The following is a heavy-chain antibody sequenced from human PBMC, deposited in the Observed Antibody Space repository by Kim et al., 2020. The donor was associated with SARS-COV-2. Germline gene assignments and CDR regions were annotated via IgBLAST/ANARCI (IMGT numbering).Heavy chain of an antibody. Sequence: GGSLRLSCAASGFTFDDYAMHWVRQAPGKGLEWVSGISWYSGSIGYADSVKGRFTISRDNAKNSLYLQMNSLRAEDTALYYCAKDMGRRIAAAGTPNYYYYYGMDVWGQGTTVTVSS. J-gene: IGHJ6*02. D-gene: IGHD6-13*01. CDR1: GFTFDDYA. V-gene: IGHV3-9*01. CDR2: ISWYSGSI. CDR3: AKDMGRRIAAAGTPNYYYYYGMDV.